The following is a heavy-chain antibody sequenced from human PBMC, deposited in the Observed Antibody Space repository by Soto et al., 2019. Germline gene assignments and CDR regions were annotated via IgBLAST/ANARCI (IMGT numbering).Heavy chain of an antibody. J-gene: IGHJ6*02. CDR2: TYYRSKWYN. CDR3: AREPTIFGVVITGYYYYYGMDV. Sequence: PSQTLSLTCAISGDSVSSNSAAWNWIRQSPSRGLEWLGRTYYRSKWYNDYAVSVKSRITINPDTSKNQFSLQLNSVTPEDTAVYYCAREPTIFGVVITGYYYYYGMDVWGRGTTVTVSS. V-gene: IGHV6-1*01. CDR1: GDSVSSNSAA. D-gene: IGHD3-3*01.